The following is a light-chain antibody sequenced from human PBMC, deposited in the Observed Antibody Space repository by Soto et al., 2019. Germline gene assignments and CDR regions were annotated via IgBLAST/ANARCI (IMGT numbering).Light chain of an antibody. J-gene: IGKJ5*01. Sequence: DIQMTQSPASLSASVEDRVTITCRASQTVRTYLNWYQQKPGKAPKLLIYAASNLQSGVPSRFSGSGSGTDFTLTISRLEPEDFAVYYCQQYGSSPPITFGQGTRLEIK. V-gene: IGKV1-39*01. CDR2: AAS. CDR3: QQYGSSPPIT. CDR1: QTVRTY.